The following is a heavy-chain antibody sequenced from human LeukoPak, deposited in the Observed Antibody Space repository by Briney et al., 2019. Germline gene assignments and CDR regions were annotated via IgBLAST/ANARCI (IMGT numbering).Heavy chain of an antibody. D-gene: IGHD3-22*01. V-gene: IGHV1-8*01. CDR3: AREVYYDSSGSRAYYFDY. J-gene: IGHJ4*02. Sequence: GASVKVSCKASGYTFTSYDINWVRQATGQGLEWMGWMNPNSGNTGYAQKFQGRVTMTRNTSISTAYMELSSLRSEDTAVYYCAREVYYDSSGSRAYYFDYWGQGTLVTVSS. CDR2: MNPNSGNT. CDR1: GYTFTSYD.